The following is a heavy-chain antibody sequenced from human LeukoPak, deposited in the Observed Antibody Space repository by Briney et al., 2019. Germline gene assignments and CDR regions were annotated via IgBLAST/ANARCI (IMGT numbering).Heavy chain of an antibody. CDR2: IKQDDSEK. CDR3: ARGGYQLLWY. CDR1: GFTFSTYC. V-gene: IGHV3-7*04. D-gene: IGHD2-2*01. Sequence: SLRLSCAASGFTFSTYCMSGVRGAPGTGLEWVASIKQDDSEKSYVDSVKGPLTISRDNAKTSLYLQMNSLRAEDTAVYYCARGGYQLLWYWGQGTLVTVSS. J-gene: IGHJ4*02.